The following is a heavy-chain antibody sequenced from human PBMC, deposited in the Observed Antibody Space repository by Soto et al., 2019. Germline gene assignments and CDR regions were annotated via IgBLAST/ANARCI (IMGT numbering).Heavy chain of an antibody. Sequence: ASVKVSCKVSGDTLTELSMHWVRQAPGKGLEWMGGFDPEDGETIYAQKFQGRVTMTEDTSTDTAYMELSSLRSEDTAVYYCATDQGTLGVYPYSYYYDMDVWGQGATVTVSS. J-gene: IGHJ6*02. CDR2: FDPEDGET. CDR1: GDTLTELS. V-gene: IGHV1-24*01. CDR3: ATDQGTLGVYPYSYYYDMDV. D-gene: IGHD2-8*01.